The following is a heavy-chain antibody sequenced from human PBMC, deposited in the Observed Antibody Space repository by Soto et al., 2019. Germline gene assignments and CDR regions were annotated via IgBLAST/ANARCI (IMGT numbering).Heavy chain of an antibody. CDR2: IVVGSGNT. J-gene: IGHJ6*02. Sequence: ASVKVSCKASGFTFTSSAVQWVRQARGQRLEWIGWIVVGSGNTNYAQKFQERVTITRDMSTSTAYMELSSLRSEDTAVYYCAALGSSGSYYKANYGMDVWGQGTTVTVSS. CDR3: AALGSSGSYYKANYGMDV. D-gene: IGHD3-10*01. V-gene: IGHV1-58*01. CDR1: GFTFTSSA.